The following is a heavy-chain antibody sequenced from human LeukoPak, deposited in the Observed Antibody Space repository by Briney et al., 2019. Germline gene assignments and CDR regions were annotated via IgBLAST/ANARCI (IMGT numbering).Heavy chain of an antibody. CDR2: IYHSGST. CDR3: ARVLSVSYCDS. V-gene: IGHV4-30-2*01. D-gene: IGHD2/OR15-2a*01. CDR1: GGSISSGGYY. Sequence: SQTLSLTCTVSGGSISSGGYYWSWIRQPPGKGLEWIRYIYHSGSTYYNPSLKSRVTISVDRSKNQFSLKLSSVTAADTAVCYCARVLSVSYCDSWGQGTLVTVSS. J-gene: IGHJ4*02.